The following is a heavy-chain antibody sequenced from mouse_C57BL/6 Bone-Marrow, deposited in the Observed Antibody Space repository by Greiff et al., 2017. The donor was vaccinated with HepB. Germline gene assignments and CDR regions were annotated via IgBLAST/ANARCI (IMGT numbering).Heavy chain of an antibody. Sequence: EVMLVESGGGLVKPGGSLKLSCAASGFTFSSYAMSWVRQTPEKRLEWVATISDGGSYTYYPDNVKGRFTISRDNAKNNLYLQMSDLKSEDTAVYYCAKLITTVVACWYFDVWGKGTTVTVSS. V-gene: IGHV5-4*03. CDR3: AKLITTVVACWYFDV. CDR1: GFTFSSYA. J-gene: IGHJ1*03. D-gene: IGHD1-1*01. CDR2: ISDGGSYT.